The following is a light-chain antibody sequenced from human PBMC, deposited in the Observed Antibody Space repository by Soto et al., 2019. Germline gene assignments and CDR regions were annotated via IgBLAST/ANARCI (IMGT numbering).Light chain of an antibody. J-gene: IGKJ4*01. Sequence: DIQMTQSPSSVSASVGDRVTITCRASQDINNWLAWYQQKPGKAPKLLIYAASTLQSGVPSRFGGSGSGTDFTLTISSLQPEDFATYSCQQANSFQLTFGGGTRVEIK. V-gene: IGKV1-12*01. CDR2: AAS. CDR1: QDINNW. CDR3: QQANSFQLT.